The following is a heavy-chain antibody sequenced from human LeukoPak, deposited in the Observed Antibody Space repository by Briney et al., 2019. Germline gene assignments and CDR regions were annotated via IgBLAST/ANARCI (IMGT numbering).Heavy chain of an antibody. D-gene: IGHD3-10*01. Sequence: SETLSLTCNVSGYSISRGYYWGWIRQPPGKGLEWIGSVHHTGSTYYNPSLRSRVSISVDKSTNHISLEVTSVTAADTAVYYCARDWGFGDSEDWFDPWGQGTQVTVSS. CDR3: ARDWGFGDSEDWFDP. J-gene: IGHJ5*02. CDR1: GYSISRGYY. CDR2: VHHTGST. V-gene: IGHV4-38-2*02.